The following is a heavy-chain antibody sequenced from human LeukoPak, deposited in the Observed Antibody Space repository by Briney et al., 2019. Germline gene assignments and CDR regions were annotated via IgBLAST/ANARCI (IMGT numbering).Heavy chain of an antibody. V-gene: IGHV3-20*01. J-gene: IGHJ3*02. CDR2: INWNGGST. CDR1: GFTFDDYG. Sequence: GGSLRLSCAASGFTFDDYGMSWVRQAPGKGLEWVSGINWNGGSTGYADSVKGRFTISRDNAKNSLYLQMNSLRAEDTALYHCARARRRLRYFDWLPATGVGAFDIWGQGTMVTVSS. D-gene: IGHD3-9*01. CDR3: ARARRRLRYFDWLPATGVGAFDI.